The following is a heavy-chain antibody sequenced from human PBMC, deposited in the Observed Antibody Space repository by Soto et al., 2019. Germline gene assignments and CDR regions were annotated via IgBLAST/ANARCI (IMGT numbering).Heavy chain of an antibody. J-gene: IGHJ4*02. CDR2: FTRSGNT. CDR3: AREFAPGSPNYDY. V-gene: IGHV3-23*01. Sequence: EVPLLESGGGLEQPGGSLSLSCAASGFTFSNYAMSWVRQAPGKGLEWVSTFTRSGNTYYADSVKGRFTIYRDNSKNTLYLQMDSLRAEDTAVYYCAREFAPGSPNYDYWGLGTLVTVSS. D-gene: IGHD3-10*01. CDR1: GFTFSNYA.